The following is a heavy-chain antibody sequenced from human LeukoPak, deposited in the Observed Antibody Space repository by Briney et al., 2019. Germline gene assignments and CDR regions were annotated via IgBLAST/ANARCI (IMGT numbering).Heavy chain of an antibody. J-gene: IGHJ4*02. V-gene: IGHV3-48*01. D-gene: IGHD5-18*01. CDR3: TRVPYSYGFSSDY. Sequence: PGGSLRLSCAASGCTFSSYSMNWVRQAPGKGLEWISYISSSISTIYYADSVKGRFTISRDNAKNSLSLQMNSLRAEDTAVYYCTRVPYSYGFSSDYWGQGTLVTVSS. CDR1: GCTFSSYS. CDR2: ISSSISTI.